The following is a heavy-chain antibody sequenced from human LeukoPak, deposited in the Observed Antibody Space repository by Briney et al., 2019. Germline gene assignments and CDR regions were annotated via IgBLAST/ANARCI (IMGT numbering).Heavy chain of an antibody. D-gene: IGHD3-10*01. CDR2: IIPIFGTA. CDR1: GGTFSSYA. Sequence: SVKVSCKAFGGTFSSYAISWVRQAPGQGLEWMGGIIPIFGTANYAQKFQGRVTITADESTSTAYMELSSLRSEDTAVYYCARGSWFGEFPFDYWGQGTLVTVSS. V-gene: IGHV1-69*01. J-gene: IGHJ4*02. CDR3: ARGSWFGEFPFDY.